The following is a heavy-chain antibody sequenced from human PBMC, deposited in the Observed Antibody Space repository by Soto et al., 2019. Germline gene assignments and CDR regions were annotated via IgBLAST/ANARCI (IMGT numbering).Heavy chain of an antibody. CDR2: IYSGGRN. J-gene: IGHJ4*02. D-gene: IGHD6-13*01. CDR3: ARGSSRWDY. Sequence: PSETLSLTCSVSGDSISTSYWSWIRQPAEKRPEWIGRIYSGGRNNYNPSLKSRVTMSVDTSKNQFSLRLSSVTAADTAMYYCARGSSRWDYWGQGTLVTVSS. V-gene: IGHV4-4*07. CDR1: GDSISTSY.